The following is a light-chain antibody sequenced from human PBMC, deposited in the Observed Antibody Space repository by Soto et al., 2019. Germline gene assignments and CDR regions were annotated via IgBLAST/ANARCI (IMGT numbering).Light chain of an antibody. CDR1: SGHSSYA. V-gene: IGLV4-69*01. Sequence: QSVLTQSPSASASLGASVKLTCTLSSGHSSYAIAWHQQQPEKGPRYLMKLNSDGSHSKGDGIPDRFSGSSSGAERYLTIASLQYEDEADYYCKTWGTGIQVFGGGTKVTVL. CDR3: KTWGTGIQV. J-gene: IGLJ2*01. CDR2: LNSDGSH.